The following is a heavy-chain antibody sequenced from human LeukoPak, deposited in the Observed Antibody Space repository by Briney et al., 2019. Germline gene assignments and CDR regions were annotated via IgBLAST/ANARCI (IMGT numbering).Heavy chain of an antibody. D-gene: IGHD1-1*01. J-gene: IGHJ4*02. CDR3: ARDPQVEFSLDY. V-gene: IGHV1-2*02. Sequence: ASVKVSCKASGYTFTGYYMHWVRQAPGQGLEWMGWINPNSGGTNYAQKFQGRVTMTRDTSISTAYMELSRLRSDGTAVYYCARDPQVEFSLDYWGQGTLVTVSS. CDR1: GYTFTGYY. CDR2: INPNSGGT.